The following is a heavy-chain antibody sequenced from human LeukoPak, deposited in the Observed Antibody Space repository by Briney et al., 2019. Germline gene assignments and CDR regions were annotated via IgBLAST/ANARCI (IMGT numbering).Heavy chain of an antibody. V-gene: IGHV3-30*02. CDR3: ASCYGDNYYYYGMDV. D-gene: IGHD4-17*01. J-gene: IGHJ6*02. CDR2: IQYDGSNK. CDR1: GFTFSTYG. Sequence: GGSLRLSCAASGFTFSTYGMHWVRQAPGKGLEWVAFIQYDGSNKYYADSVKGRFTISRDNSKNTLYLQMNSLRAEDTAVYYCASCYGDNYYYYGMDVWGQGTTVTVSS.